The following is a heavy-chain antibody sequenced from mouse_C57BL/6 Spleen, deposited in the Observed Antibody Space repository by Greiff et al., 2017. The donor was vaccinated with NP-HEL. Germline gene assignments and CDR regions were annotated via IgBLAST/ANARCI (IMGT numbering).Heavy chain of an antibody. D-gene: IGHD4-1*01. J-gene: IGHJ3*01. CDR3: ARNWDGTY. CDR1: GYAFSSYW. CDR2: IYPGDGDT. Sequence: QVQLQQSGAELVKPGASVKISCKASGYAFSSYWLNWVKQRPGKGLEWIGQIYPGDGDTNYNGKCKGKATLTADKSSSPAYMQLSSLTSEDSAVYVCARNWDGTYWGQGTLVTVSA. V-gene: IGHV1-80*01.